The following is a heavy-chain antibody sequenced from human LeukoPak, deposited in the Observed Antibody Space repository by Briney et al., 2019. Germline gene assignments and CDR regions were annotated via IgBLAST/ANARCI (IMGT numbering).Heavy chain of an antibody. V-gene: IGHV1-18*01. J-gene: IGHJ6*02. Sequence: GASVKVSCKASGYTFSTYGLSWVRQAPGQGLEWMGWISAYNGNTNYGQKLQGRVTMTTDTSTSTAYMELRSLRSDDTAVYFCARQIWTPWYSGMDVWGQGTTVTVSS. CDR2: ISAYNGNT. CDR1: GYTFSTYG. D-gene: IGHD6-13*01. CDR3: ARQIWTPWYSGMDV.